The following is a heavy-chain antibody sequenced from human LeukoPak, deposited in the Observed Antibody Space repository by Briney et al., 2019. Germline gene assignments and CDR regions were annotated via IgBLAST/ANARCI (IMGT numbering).Heavy chain of an antibody. Sequence: GGSLGLSCAASGLTFGTYGMHWVRQAPGKGLEWVAFIRYDGGDKQYADSVKGRFTISRDNPRNTLHLQMNSLRAEDTAIYYCAKDLFDFWSGYFFWGQGTLVTVSS. CDR2: IRYDGGDK. CDR1: GLTFGTYG. J-gene: IGHJ4*02. D-gene: IGHD3-3*01. CDR3: AKDLFDFWSGYFF. V-gene: IGHV3-30*02.